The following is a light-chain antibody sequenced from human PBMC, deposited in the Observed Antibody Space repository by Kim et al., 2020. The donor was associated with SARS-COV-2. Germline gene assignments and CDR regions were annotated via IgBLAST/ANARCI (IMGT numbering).Light chain of an antibody. V-gene: IGLV1-40*01. J-gene: IGLJ3*02. Sequence: VTLACTGSSSNIVAGYDVHWYQQLPGTAPKLLLYGNSNRPSGVPDRFSGSKSGSSASLAITGLQAEDEADYYCQSYDSSLSSWVFGGGTQLTVL. CDR1: SSNIVAGYD. CDR2: GNS. CDR3: QSYDSSLSSWV.